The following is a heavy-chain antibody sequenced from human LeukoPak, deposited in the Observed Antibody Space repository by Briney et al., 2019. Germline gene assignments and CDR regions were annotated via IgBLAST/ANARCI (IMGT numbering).Heavy chain of an antibody. D-gene: IGHD2-2*01. V-gene: IGHV4-39*01. J-gene: IGHJ4*02. CDR2: IYYSGST. CDR1: GGSISTSSYY. Sequence: PSETLSLTCTVSGGSISTSSYYWGWIRQPPGEGLGWIGSIYYSGSTYSNPSLKSRVTISVDTSKIQFSLKLSAVTAADTAVYYCARRDCTSTSCYSGSYYFDYWAQGTLVTVSS. CDR3: ARRDCTSTSCYSGSYYFDY.